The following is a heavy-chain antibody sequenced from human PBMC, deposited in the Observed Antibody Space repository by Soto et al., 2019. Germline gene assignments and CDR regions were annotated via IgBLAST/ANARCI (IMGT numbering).Heavy chain of an antibody. CDR1: GGTFSSYA. CDR3: ASRITIFGVVIGMGARDACDI. CDR2: IIPIFGTA. D-gene: IGHD3-3*01. J-gene: IGHJ3*02. V-gene: IGHV1-69*12. Sequence: QVQLVQSGAEVKKPGSSVKVSCKASGGTFSSYAISWVRQAPGQGLEWMGGIIPIFGTANYAQKFQGRVTITADESTGTACMAXSSLRSEDTAVYYCASRITIFGVVIGMGARDACDIWGQGTMVTVSS.